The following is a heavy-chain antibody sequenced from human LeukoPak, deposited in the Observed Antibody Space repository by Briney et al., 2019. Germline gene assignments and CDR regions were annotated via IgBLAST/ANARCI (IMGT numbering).Heavy chain of an antibody. D-gene: IGHD6-13*01. CDR3: AKEPSLPLRTAAGPFDY. V-gene: IGHV3-23*01. J-gene: IGHJ4*02. Sequence: PGGSLRLSCAASGFTFSSYAMSWVRQAPGKGLEWVPAISGSGGSTYYADSVKGRFTISRDNSKNTLYLQMNSLRAEDTAVYYCAKEPSLPLRTAAGPFDYWGQGTLVTVSS. CDR2: ISGSGGST. CDR1: GFTFSSYA.